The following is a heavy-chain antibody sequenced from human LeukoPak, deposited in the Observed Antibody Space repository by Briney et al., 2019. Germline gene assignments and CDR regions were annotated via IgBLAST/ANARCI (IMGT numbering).Heavy chain of an antibody. D-gene: IGHD6-13*01. CDR2: IYYSGST. J-gene: IGHJ4*02. V-gene: IGHV4-59*08. Sequence: SETLSLTCTVSGGSISSYYWSWIRQPPGKGLEWIGYIYYSGSTNYNPSLKSRVTISVDTSKNQFSLKLSSVTAADTAVYYCARLIRQQLGPTFDYWGQGTLVTVSS. CDR1: GGSISSYY. CDR3: ARLIRQQLGPTFDY.